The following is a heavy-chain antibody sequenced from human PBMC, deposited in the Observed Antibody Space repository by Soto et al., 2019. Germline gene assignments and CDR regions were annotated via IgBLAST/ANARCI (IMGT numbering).Heavy chain of an antibody. J-gene: IGHJ1*01. CDR3: ARSRRTRTSPNDFQP. CDR1: GGSISSYY. Sequence: SETLSITCTVSGGSISSYYWTWIRQPPGKGLEWIGYIYYSGSTNYNPSIKSRVTISVDTSKNQFSLKLSSVTAADTAVYYCARSRRTRTSPNDFQPWGPATLVTVSS. V-gene: IGHV4-59*01. CDR2: IYYSGST.